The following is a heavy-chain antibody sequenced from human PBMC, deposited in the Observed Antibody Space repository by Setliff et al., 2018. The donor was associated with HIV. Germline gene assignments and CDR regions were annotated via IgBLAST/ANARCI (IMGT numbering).Heavy chain of an antibody. CDR3: TTYSGYTDGPVEKYFDY. V-gene: IGHV3-15*01. D-gene: IGHD5-12*01. J-gene: IGHJ4*02. CDR1: GFTFTNAW. Sequence: PGGSLRLSCVASGFTFTNAWMNWLRQAPGKGPEWIARIKSKRDGGTTDYAAPVKGRFTISRDDSKNTLYLQMNSLKPEDTAVYYCTTYSGYTDGPVEKYFDYWGQGALVTVSS. CDR2: IKSKRDGGTT.